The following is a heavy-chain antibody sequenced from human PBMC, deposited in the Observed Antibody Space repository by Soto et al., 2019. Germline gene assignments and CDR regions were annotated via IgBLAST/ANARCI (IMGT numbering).Heavy chain of an antibody. CDR2: IYSGGST. CDR1: GFTVSSNY. V-gene: IGHV3-66*01. Sequence: GGSLRLSCAASGFTVSSNYMSWVRQAPGKGLEWVSVIYSGGSTYYADSVKGRFTISRHNSKNTLYLQMNSPRAEDTAVYYCANLYYDSSGYYSAEYFQHWGQGTMVTVSS. D-gene: IGHD3-22*01. CDR3: ANLYYDSSGYYSAEYFQH. J-gene: IGHJ1*01.